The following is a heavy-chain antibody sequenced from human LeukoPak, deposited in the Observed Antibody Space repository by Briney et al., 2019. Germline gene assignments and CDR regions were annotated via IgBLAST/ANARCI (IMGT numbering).Heavy chain of an antibody. CDR3: ARGAPPDV. J-gene: IGHJ6*04. CDR2: ISHDGTDK. CDR1: GFIFSNYA. Sequence: PGGSLRLSCAVSGFIFSNYAMYWVRQAPGKGLEWVAVISHDGTDKDYSDSVKGRFTISRDNSKNTLYLQINSLRPEDTALYYCARGAPPDVWGKGTTVTVSS. V-gene: IGHV3-30*04.